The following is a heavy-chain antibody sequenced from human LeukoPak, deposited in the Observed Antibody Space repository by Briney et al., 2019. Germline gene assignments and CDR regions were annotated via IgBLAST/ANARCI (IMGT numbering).Heavy chain of an antibody. CDR1: GFTFSSYS. CDR3: ARDTTYSSSWYDY. V-gene: IGHV3-21*01. J-gene: IGHJ4*02. CDR2: ISSSSSYI. Sequence: GGSLRLSCAASGFTFSSYSMNWVRQAPGKGLEWVSSISSSSSYIYYADSVKGRFTISRDNAKNSLYLQMHSLRVGDTAVYYCARDTTYSSSWYDYWGQGTLVTVSS. D-gene: IGHD6-13*01.